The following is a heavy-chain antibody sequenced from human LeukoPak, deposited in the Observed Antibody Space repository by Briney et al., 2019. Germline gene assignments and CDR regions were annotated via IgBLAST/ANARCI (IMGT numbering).Heavy chain of an antibody. J-gene: IGHJ1*01. V-gene: IGHV3-7*01. D-gene: IGHD2-8*01. Sequence: PGGSLRLSCAASGFTFSSYKMNWVRQAPGKGLEWVAKINQDGSEKYYVDSVKGRFTISRDNAKKSLYLQMDSLRAQDTAVYYCARDWVFWGQGTLVIVSS. CDR1: GFTFSSYK. CDR2: INQDGSEK. CDR3: ARDWVF.